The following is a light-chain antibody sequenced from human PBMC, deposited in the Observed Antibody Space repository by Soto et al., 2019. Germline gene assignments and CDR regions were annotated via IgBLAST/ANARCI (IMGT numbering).Light chain of an antibody. Sequence: EIVLTQSPATLSLSPGERATLSCRASQSVSSSYLAWYQQKPGQAPRLLIYDGSTRALGIPARFSGSESGTEFTLTISSLEPEDFAVYYCQQYGRSPGLFTFGPGTKVDIK. CDR1: QSVSSSY. V-gene: IGKV3-20*01. CDR2: DGS. CDR3: QQYGRSPGLFT. J-gene: IGKJ3*01.